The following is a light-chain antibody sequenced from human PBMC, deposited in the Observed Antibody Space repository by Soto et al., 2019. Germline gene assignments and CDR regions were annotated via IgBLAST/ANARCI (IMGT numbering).Light chain of an antibody. CDR2: GAS. J-gene: IGKJ1*01. CDR3: QQYNNWPLT. CDR1: QSVSSN. V-gene: IGKV3-15*01. Sequence: EVGLTQSPGPLSVSPGERASLSRRASQSVSSNLAWYQQKPGQSPRLLIYGASTRATGIPARFSGSGSGTEFTLTISSLQSEDFAVYYCQQYNNWPLTFGQGTKVDIK.